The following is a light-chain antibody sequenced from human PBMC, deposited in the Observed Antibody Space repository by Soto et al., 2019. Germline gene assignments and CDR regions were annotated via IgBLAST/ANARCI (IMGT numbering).Light chain of an antibody. J-gene: IGLJ1*01. Sequence: QPVLTQSPSASASLGAWASLTCTWTSGPSAYAIAWHQQQPEKGPRYLMKLNSDGSHGKGDGIPDRFSGSSSGAERYLTISSLQSEDEADYYCQTWGTGIHYVFGTGTKVTVL. CDR1: SGPSAYA. CDR3: QTWGTGIHYV. V-gene: IGLV4-69*01. CDR2: LNSDGSH.